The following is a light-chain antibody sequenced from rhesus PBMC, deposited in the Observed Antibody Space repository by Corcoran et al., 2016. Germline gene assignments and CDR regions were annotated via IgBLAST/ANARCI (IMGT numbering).Light chain of an antibody. J-gene: IGKJ4*01. CDR3: QHYYDNPLS. V-gene: IGKV1S12*01. Sequence: DIQMTQSPSALSASIGDRVTISCRASQNISSNLAWYQQKPGKAPKLLIFAVSSLQTGIPSRFSGSGSGTDFTLTINSLRPDDSAAYSFQHYYDNPLSFGGGTKVELK. CDR2: AVS. CDR1: QNISSN.